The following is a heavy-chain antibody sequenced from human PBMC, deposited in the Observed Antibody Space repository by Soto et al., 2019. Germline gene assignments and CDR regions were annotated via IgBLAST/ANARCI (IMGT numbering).Heavy chain of an antibody. CDR3: ARDSPGAPRTHYCSGGSCPRRAFDI. CDR2: IYYSGST. Sequence: PSETLSLTCTVSGGSISSGGYYWSWIRQHPGKGLEWIGYIYYSGSTYYNPSLKSRVTISVDTSKTQFSLKLSSVTAADTAVYYCARDSPGAPRTHYCSGGSCPRRAFDIWGQGTMVTVSS. V-gene: IGHV4-31*03. D-gene: IGHD2-15*01. CDR1: GGSISSGGYY. J-gene: IGHJ3*02.